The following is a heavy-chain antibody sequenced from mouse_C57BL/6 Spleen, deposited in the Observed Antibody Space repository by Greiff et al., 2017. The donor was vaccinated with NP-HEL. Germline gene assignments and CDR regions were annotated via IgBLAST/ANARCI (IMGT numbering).Heavy chain of an antibody. CDR1: GFTFSDYG. CDR3: ARSMMRGVYFDY. CDR2: ISSGSSTI. Sequence: DVQLVESGGGLVKPGGSLKLSCAASGFTFSDYGMHWVRQAPEKGLEWVAYISSGSSTIYYADTVKGRFTISRDNAKNTLFLQMTSLRSEDTAMYYCARSMMRGVYFDYWGQGTTLTVSS. D-gene: IGHD2-3*01. V-gene: IGHV5-17*01. J-gene: IGHJ2*01.